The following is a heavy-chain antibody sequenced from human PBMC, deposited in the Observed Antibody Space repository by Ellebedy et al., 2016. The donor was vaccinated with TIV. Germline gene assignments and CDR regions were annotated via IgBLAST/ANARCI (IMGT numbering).Heavy chain of an antibody. V-gene: IGHV1-2*02. CDR3: ARDYGSGTFYEFFDY. CDR2: INPNSGGT. CDR1: GYSFTGHY. J-gene: IGHJ4*02. D-gene: IGHD3-10*01. Sequence: AASVKVSCKASGYSFTGHYMHWVRQAPGQGLEWMGWINPNSGGTNYAQKFQGRVTMTRDTSINTAYLELSRLRSDDTAVYYCARDYGSGTFYEFFDYWGQGTLVTVSS.